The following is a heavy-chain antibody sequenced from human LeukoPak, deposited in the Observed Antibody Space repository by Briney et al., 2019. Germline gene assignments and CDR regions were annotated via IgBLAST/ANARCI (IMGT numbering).Heavy chain of an antibody. V-gene: IGHV4-4*07. CDR1: GGSISNYY. D-gene: IGHD3-22*01. CDR3: VRDRVNYYDSSPFDY. CDR2: IYASGST. Sequence: SETLSLTCTVSGGSISNYYWNWIRQPAGKGLEWIGHIYASGSTNYNPSLKSRVTMSVDTSKNQFSLKLSSVTAADTAVYYCVRDRVNYYDSSPFDYWGQGSLVTVSS. J-gene: IGHJ4*02.